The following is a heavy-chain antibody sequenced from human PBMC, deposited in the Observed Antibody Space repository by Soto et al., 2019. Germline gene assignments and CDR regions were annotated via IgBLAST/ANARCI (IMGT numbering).Heavy chain of an antibody. Sequence: QVQLVQSGAEVKKPGSSVKVSCKASGGTFSSYAISWVRQAPGQGLEWMGGIIPISGTANYAQKFQGRVTITADDSTSTAYLLRCSLRSEDTAVYYCARPQGRSTSLEIYYYYYYGMDVWGQGPTVTVSS. CDR2: IIPISGTA. CDR3: ARPQGRSTSLEIYYYYYYGMDV. D-gene: IGHD2-2*01. CDR1: GGTFSSYA. V-gene: IGHV1-69*01. J-gene: IGHJ6*02.